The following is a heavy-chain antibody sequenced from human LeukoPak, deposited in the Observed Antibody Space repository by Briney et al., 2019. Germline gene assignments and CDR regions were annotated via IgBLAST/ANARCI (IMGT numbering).Heavy chain of an antibody. CDR1: GFTFSSYS. D-gene: IGHD2-15*01. CDR3: ARDRRYCSGGSCYYYYYGMDV. Sequence: GGSRRLSCAASGFTFSSYSMHWVRQAPGKGLDWVAVISYDGSNKYYADSGKGRFTISRDNSKNTLYLQMNSLRAEDTAVYYCARDRRYCSGGSCYYYYYGMDVWGQGTTVTVSS. V-gene: IGHV3-30-3*01. J-gene: IGHJ6*02. CDR2: ISYDGSNK.